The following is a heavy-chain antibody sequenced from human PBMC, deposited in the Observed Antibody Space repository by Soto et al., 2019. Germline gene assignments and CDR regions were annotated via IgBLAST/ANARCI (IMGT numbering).Heavy chain of an antibody. D-gene: IGHD1-26*01. J-gene: IGHJ5*02. CDR3: ASGLTQSRWELLVWFDP. CDR1: GGSFSGYY. CDR2: SNHSGST. Sequence: QVQLQQWGAGLLKPSETLSLTCAVYGGSFSGYYWSWIRQPPRKGLEWIGDSNHSGSTNYNPSLKSRVTLAVDTSKNQFPLRLSAVTAADTAVSYCASGLTQSRWELLVWFDPWGQGTLVTVSS. V-gene: IGHV4-34*01.